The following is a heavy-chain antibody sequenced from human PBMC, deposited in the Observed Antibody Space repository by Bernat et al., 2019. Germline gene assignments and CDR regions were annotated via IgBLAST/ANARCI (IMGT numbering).Heavy chain of an antibody. CDR1: GFTFSSYG. D-gene: IGHD5-12*01. CDR2: ISYDGSNK. Sequence: QVQLVESGGGVVQPGRSLRLSCAASGFTFSSYGMHWVRQAPGKGLEWVAVISYDGSNKYYADSVKGRFTISRENSKNTLYLQMNSLRAEDTAVYYCAKDERGYSSYEFDYWGQGTLVTVSS. J-gene: IGHJ4*02. V-gene: IGHV3-30*18. CDR3: AKDERGYSSYEFDY.